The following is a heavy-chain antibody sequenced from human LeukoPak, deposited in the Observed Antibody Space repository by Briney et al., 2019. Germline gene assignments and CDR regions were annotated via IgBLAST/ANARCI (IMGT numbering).Heavy chain of an antibody. CDR1: GGSITSYY. D-gene: IGHD6-13*01. Sequence: SETLSLTCTVSGGSITSYYWSWIRQPPGLGLEWIGYIYFSGSTNYNPSLKSRVTISVDTSKNQFSLNLSSVTAADTAVYYCARQNPAAAGQGLDYWGQGALVTVSS. V-gene: IGHV4-59*08. J-gene: IGHJ4*02. CDR3: ARQNPAAAGQGLDY. CDR2: IYFSGST.